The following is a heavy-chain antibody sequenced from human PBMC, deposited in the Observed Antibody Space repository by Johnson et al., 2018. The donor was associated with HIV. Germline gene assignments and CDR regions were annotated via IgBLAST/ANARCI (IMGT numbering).Heavy chain of an antibody. V-gene: IGHV3-13*01. CDR2: IGTAGDT. CDR3: AKLRWAPRAFDI. CDR1: GFTFSSYD. D-gene: IGHD4-23*01. Sequence: EVQLVESGGGLVQPGGSLRLSCAASGFTFSSYDMHWVRQATGKGLEWVSAIGTAGDTYYADSVKGRFTISRDNSKNTLFLQMNSLRAEDTAVYYCAKLRWAPRAFDIWGQGTMVTVSS. J-gene: IGHJ3*02.